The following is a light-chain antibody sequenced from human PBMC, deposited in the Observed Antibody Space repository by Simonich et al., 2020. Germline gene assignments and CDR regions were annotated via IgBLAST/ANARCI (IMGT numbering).Light chain of an antibody. CDR3: SSYTSSSTWV. V-gene: IGLV2-14*02. CDR2: EGS. J-gene: IGLJ3*02. Sequence: QSALTQPASVSGSPGQSITISCTGTSSDVGSYNLVTWYQQHPGKAPKLMIYEGSKRPSGVSNRFSCSKSGNTASLTISGLQAEDEADYYCSSYTSSSTWVFGGGTKLTVL. CDR1: SSDVGSYNL.